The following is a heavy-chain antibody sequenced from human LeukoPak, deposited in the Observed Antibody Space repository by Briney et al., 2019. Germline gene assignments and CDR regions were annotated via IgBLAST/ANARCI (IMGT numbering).Heavy chain of an antibody. CDR3: ARDIGSACFDY. CDR1: GYTFTSYG. Sequence: GASVKVSCKASGYTFTSYGFSWVRQAPGQGLEWMAWINAKNGYTKYARNLQGRVTVTTDTSTSTAYMEVRSLSSDDTAVYHCARDIGSACFDYWGQGTLVTVSS. D-gene: IGHD6-19*01. J-gene: IGHJ4*02. CDR2: INAKNGYT. V-gene: IGHV1-18*04.